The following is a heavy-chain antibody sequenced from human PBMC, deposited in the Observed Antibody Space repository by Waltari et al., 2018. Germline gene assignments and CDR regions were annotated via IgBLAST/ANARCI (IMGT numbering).Heavy chain of an antibody. CDR2: ISSRSSYI. V-gene: IGHV3-21*01. J-gene: IGHJ4*02. D-gene: IGHD6-19*01. CDR1: GFTFSSYS. Sequence: EVQLVESGGGLVKPGGSLRLSCAASGFTFSSYSMTWVRQAPGKGLEWVSSISSRSSYIYYADSVKGRITISRDNAKNSLYLQMNSLRAEDTAVYYCARDRGIAVAGTGDWGQGTLVTVSS. CDR3: ARDRGIAVAGTGD.